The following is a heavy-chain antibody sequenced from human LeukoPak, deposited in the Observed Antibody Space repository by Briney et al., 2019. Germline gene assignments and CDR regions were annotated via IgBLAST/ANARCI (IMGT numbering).Heavy chain of an antibody. CDR3: ARISWELPAYFDY. J-gene: IGHJ4*02. Sequence: GESLKISCKGSGYSFTSYWIGWVRQMPGKGLEWMGIIYPGDSDTRYSPSFQGQVTISADKSISTAYLQWSSLKVSDTAMYYCARISWELPAYFDYWGQGTLVTVSS. CDR2: IYPGDSDT. CDR1: GYSFTSYW. V-gene: IGHV5-51*01. D-gene: IGHD1-26*01.